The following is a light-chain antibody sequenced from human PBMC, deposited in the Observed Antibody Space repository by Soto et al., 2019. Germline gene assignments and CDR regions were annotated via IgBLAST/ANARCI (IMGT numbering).Light chain of an antibody. CDR1: QSISSW. CDR3: QQYNSYRT. J-gene: IGKJ1*01. CDR2: DAS. Sequence: DIQMTQSPSTLSASLVDRVTITCRASQSISSWLAWYQQKPGKAPKLLIYDASSLESGVPSRFSGSGSGTEFTLTISSLQPDDFATYYCQQYNSYRTFDQGTKVDIK. V-gene: IGKV1-5*01.